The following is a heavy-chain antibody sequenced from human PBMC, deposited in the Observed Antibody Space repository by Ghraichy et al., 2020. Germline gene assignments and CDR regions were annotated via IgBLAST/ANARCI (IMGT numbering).Heavy chain of an antibody. J-gene: IGHJ4*02. Sequence: GGSLRLSCAASGFTFSSYAMSWVRQAPGKGLEWVSAISGSGGSTYYADSVKGRFTISRDNSKNTLYLQMNSLRPEDTAVFYCAKPSRGRAAAGNYFDYWGRGTLVTVSS. CDR2: ISGSGGST. V-gene: IGHV3-23*01. CDR1: GFTFSSYA. CDR3: AKPSRGRAAAGNYFDY. D-gene: IGHD6-13*01.